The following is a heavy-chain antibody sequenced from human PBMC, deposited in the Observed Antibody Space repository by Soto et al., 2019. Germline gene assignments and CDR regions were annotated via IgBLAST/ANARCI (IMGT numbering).Heavy chain of an antibody. V-gene: IGHV1-69*13. CDR1: GGTFISYA. CDR2: IIPIFGKA. D-gene: IGHD3-3*01. J-gene: IGHJ5*02. CDR3: ARDGLPDDFRSGGYWFDP. Sequence: SVKVSCKASGGTFISYAITWVRQAPGQGLEWVGGIIPIFGKANYAQKFQGRVTMTADESTSTAYMELSSLRLEDTGVYYCARDGLPDDFRSGGYWFDPWGQGTQVTVSS.